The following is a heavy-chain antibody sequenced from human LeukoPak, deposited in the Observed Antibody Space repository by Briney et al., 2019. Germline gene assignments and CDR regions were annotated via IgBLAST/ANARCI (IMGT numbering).Heavy chain of an antibody. Sequence: SVKVSGKASGFTFTSSAMQWVRQARGQCLEWIGWIVVGSGNTNYAQKFQERVTITRDMSTSTAYMELSSLRSEDTAVYYCAADSSGDDAFDIWGQGTMVTVSS. CDR1: GFTFTSSA. V-gene: IGHV1-58*02. J-gene: IGHJ3*02. CDR3: AADSSGDDAFDI. CDR2: IVVGSGNT. D-gene: IGHD3-22*01.